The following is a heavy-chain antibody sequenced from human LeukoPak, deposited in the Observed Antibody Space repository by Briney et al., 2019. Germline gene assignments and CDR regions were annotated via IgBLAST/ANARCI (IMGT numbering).Heavy chain of an antibody. D-gene: IGHD2/OR15-2a*01. CDR1: GGSISSSSYY. V-gene: IGHV4-39*01. CDR2: IYYSGST. J-gene: IGHJ4*02. Sequence: SETLSLTCTVSGGSISSSSYYWGWIRQPPGKGLEWIGSIYYSGSTYHNPSLKSRVTISVDTSKNQFSLKLSSVTAADTAVYYCARLSSNSLFDYWGQGTLVTVSS. CDR3: ARLSSNSLFDY.